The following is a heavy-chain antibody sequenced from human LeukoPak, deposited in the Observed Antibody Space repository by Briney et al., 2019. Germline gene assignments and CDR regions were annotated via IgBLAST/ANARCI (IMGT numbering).Heavy chain of an antibody. J-gene: IGHJ4*02. Sequence: ASVKVSCKSSGFAFTSYGFSWVRQAPGQGLEWMGWISAYNVNTNYAQKLQDRVTMTTDTSTNTAYMELRSLRSDDTAVYYCARERDTALAPYFDYWGQGTLVTVSS. CDR1: GFAFTSYG. V-gene: IGHV1-18*01. CDR2: ISAYNVNT. CDR3: ARERDTALAPYFDY. D-gene: IGHD5-18*01.